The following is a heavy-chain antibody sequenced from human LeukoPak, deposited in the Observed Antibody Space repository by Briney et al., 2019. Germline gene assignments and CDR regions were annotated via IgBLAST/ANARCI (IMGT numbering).Heavy chain of an antibody. Sequence: SETLSLTCTVSGYSISSGYYWGWIRQPPGKGLEWIGSIYHSGSTYYNPSLKSRVTISVDTSKNQFSLKLSSVTAADTAVYYCARHCSSTSCYDNYGMDVWGQGTTVTVSS. V-gene: IGHV4-38-2*02. CDR1: GYSISSGYY. CDR2: IYHSGST. CDR3: ARHCSSTSCYDNYGMDV. J-gene: IGHJ6*02. D-gene: IGHD2-2*01.